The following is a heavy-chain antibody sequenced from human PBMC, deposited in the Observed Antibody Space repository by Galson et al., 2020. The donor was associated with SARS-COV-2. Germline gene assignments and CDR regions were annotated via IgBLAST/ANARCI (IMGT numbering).Heavy chain of an antibody. CDR1: GDSISDYF. CDR2: IYYTGDGSP. J-gene: IGHJ5*02. Sequence: SETLSLTCTVSGDSISDYFWSWIRQSPGKGLEWIGYIYYTGDGSPSYNPSLETRVTISLDRSKSRFSLRLTSVTAEDTAIYYCARVDYGDYGGGAHFDHWGQGAQVTVSS. D-gene: IGHD4-17*01. CDR3: ARVDYGDYGGGAHFDH. V-gene: IGHV4-59*01.